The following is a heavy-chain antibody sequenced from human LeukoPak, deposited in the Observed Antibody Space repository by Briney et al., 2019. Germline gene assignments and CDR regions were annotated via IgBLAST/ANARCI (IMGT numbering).Heavy chain of an antibody. V-gene: IGHV4-34*01. CDR3: ARVNYYGSGRRWFDP. CDR1: GGSVSGYY. CDR2: INHSGSI. Sequence: SETLSLTCAVYGGSVSGYYWSLIRQPPGKGLEWIGEINHSGSINYNPSLKSRVTISVDTSKNQFSLKLSSVTAADTAVYYCARVNYYGSGRRWFDPWGQGTLVTVSS. J-gene: IGHJ5*02. D-gene: IGHD3-10*01.